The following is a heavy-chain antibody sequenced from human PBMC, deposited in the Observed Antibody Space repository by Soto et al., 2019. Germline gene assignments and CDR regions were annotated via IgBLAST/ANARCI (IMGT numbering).Heavy chain of an antibody. CDR1: GYTFTSYG. V-gene: IGHV1-18*01. Sequence: QIQLVQSEAEVKKPGASVKVSCKASGYTFTSYGFSWVRQAPGQGLEWMGWISAYNGNTNYAQKFQGRVTMTTDTSTSTAYLELRSLRSDDTAVYYCARDPAVGAFTGFDYWGQGTLVTVSS. J-gene: IGHJ4*02. CDR3: ARDPAVGAFTGFDY. CDR2: ISAYNGNT. D-gene: IGHD1-26*01.